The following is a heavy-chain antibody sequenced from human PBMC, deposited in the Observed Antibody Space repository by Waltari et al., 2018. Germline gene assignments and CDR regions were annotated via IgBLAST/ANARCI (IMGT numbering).Heavy chain of an antibody. D-gene: IGHD6-13*01. CDR3: ARAPAAAGMLYYYYYGMDV. CDR1: GFTFSSYS. V-gene: IGHV3-21*01. Sequence: EVQLVESGGGLVKPGGSLRLSCAASGFTFSSYSMNWVRQAPGTGLEWVSSISSSSSYIYDDDSVKGRFTISRDNAKNSLYLQMNSLRAEDTAVYYCARAPAAAGMLYYYYYGMDVWGQGTTVTVSS. CDR2: ISSSSSYI. J-gene: IGHJ6*02.